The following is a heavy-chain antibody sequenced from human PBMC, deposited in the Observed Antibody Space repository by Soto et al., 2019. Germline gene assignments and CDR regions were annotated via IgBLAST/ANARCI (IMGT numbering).Heavy chain of an antibody. J-gene: IGHJ5*02. CDR3: ARGDTIFGVVIGFDP. Sequence: SQTLPLTGAISGDSVSGNSAAFNFRRHSPSRGLEWLGRTYYRSKWYNDYAVSVKSRITINPDTSKNQFSLQLNSVTPEGTAVYYCARGDTIFGVVIGFDPWGQGTLVTVSS. CDR1: GDSVSGNSAA. CDR2: TYYRSKWYN. V-gene: IGHV6-1*01. D-gene: IGHD3-3*01.